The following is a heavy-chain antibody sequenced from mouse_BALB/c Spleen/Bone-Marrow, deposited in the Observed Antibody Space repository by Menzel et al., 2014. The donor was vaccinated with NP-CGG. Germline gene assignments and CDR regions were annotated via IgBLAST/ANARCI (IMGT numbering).Heavy chain of an antibody. J-gene: IGHJ4*01. CDR1: GYSFTGYT. D-gene: IGHD1-1*01. CDR2: INPYNGGT. V-gene: IGHV1-18*01. Sequence: VQLQQSGPELVKPGASMKISCKASGYSFTGYTMNWVKQSHGKDLEWIGLINPYNGGTSYNQKFMGKATLTVDKSSSTAYMELPSLTSEDSAVYYCARWDYYGYAMDYWGQGTSVTVSS. CDR3: ARWDYYGYAMDY.